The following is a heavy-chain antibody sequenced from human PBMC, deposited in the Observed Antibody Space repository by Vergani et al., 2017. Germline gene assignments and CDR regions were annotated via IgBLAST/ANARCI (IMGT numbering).Heavy chain of an antibody. CDR1: GGSFSGYY. CDR2: INHSGST. J-gene: IGHJ3*02. CDR3: ARALPSGYSSGWCPGRHGFDI. D-gene: IGHD6-19*01. V-gene: IGHV4-34*01. Sequence: QVQLQQWGAGLLKPSETLSLTCAVYGGSFSGYYWSWIRQPPGKGLEWIGEINHSGSTNYNPSLKSRVTISVDTSKNQFSLRLRSVTAAATAVYYCARALPSGYSSGWCPGRHGFDIWGQGTMVTVSS.